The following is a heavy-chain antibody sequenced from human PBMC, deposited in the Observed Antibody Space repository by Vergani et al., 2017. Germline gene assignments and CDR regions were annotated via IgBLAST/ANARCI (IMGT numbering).Heavy chain of an antibody. CDR3: ARDLAVSSDYYYYGMDV. D-gene: IGHD6-6*01. CDR1: GGTFSSYA. V-gene: IGHV1-69*18. Sequence: QVQLVQSGAEVKKPGSSVKVSCKASGGTFSSYAISWVRQAPGQGLEWMGRIIPIFGTANYAQKFQGRVTITADESTSTSYMELSSLRSADTAVYYCARDLAVSSDYYYYGMDVWGQGTTVTVSS. CDR2: IIPIFGTA. J-gene: IGHJ6*02.